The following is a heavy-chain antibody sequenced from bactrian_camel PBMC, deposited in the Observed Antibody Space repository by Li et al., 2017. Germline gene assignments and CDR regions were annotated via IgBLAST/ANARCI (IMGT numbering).Heavy chain of an antibody. D-gene: IGHD8*01. CDR1: GDTYASSC. CDR3: AVDECWSGSLMPGVFGY. J-gene: IGHJ4*01. Sequence: VESGGGSVQAGGSLRLACAASGDTYASSCMGWFRQAPGKEREAVAVILSGVDSTYYDDSVKGRFTISQDNANNALYLRMNNLKPEDSAKYNCAVDECWSGSLMPGVFGYWGQGTQVTVS. V-gene: IGHV3S59*01. CDR2: ILSGVDST.